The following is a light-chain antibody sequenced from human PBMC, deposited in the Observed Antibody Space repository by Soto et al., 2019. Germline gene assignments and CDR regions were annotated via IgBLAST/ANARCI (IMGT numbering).Light chain of an antibody. CDR2: KAS. CDR3: QQYNSYPYT. CDR1: QSISGL. J-gene: IGKJ2*01. Sequence: IQMTQSPSTLSASVGDRVTIPCRASQSISGLLAWYQQKPGKAPKLLIYKASSLESGVPSRFSGSGSGTEFTLTISSLQPDDFATYYCQQYNSYPYTFGQGTKVDI. V-gene: IGKV1-5*03.